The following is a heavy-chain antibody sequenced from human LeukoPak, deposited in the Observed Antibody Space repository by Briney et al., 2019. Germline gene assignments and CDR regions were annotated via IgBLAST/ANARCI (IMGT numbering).Heavy chain of an antibody. CDR2: ISSSSSYI. V-gene: IGHV3-21*01. CDR3: ARNYDILTGLPYFDY. Sequence: PGASLRLSCAASGFTFSSYSMNWVRQAPGKGLEWVSSISSSSSYIYYADSVKGRFTISRDNAKNSLYLQMNSLRAEDTAVYYCARNYDILTGLPYFDYWGQGTLVTVSS. CDR1: GFTFSSYS. D-gene: IGHD3-9*01. J-gene: IGHJ4*02.